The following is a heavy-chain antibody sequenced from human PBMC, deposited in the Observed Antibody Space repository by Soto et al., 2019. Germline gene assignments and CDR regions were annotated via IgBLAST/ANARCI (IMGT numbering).Heavy chain of an antibody. V-gene: IGHV1-2*04. D-gene: IGHD6-19*01. J-gene: IGHJ4*02. CDR2: INPNSGGT. CDR1: GYTFTGYY. Sequence: GASVKVSCKASGYTFTGYYMHWVRQAPGQGLEWMGWINPNSGGTNYAQKFQGWVTMTRDTSISTAYMELSRLRSDDTAVYYCAREGASHYYGSGSNPGYSSGWYDYWGQGTLVTVSS. CDR3: AREGASHYYGSGSNPGYSSGWYDY.